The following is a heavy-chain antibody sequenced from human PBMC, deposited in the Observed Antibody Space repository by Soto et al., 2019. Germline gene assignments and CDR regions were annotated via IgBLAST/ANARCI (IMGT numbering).Heavy chain of an antibody. Sequence: LTCTVSGGSISSSSYYWGWIRQPPGKGLEWIGTIYYSGSTYYNPSLKSRVSISVDTSKNQFSLQLSSVTAADTAVYYCASARSEIPPRGVILYWGQGTLVTVSS. D-gene: IGHD3-10*01. J-gene: IGHJ4*02. CDR2: IYYSGST. CDR1: GGSISSSSYY. V-gene: IGHV4-39*01. CDR3: ASARSEIPPRGVILY.